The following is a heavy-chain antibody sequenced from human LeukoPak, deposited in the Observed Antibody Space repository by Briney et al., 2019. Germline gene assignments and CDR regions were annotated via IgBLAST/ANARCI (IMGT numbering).Heavy chain of an antibody. Sequence: PGGSLRLSCAVSGFTFFSIGMGWVRQAPGKGLEWVAAIGGGASDTKYTDSVEGRFTISRDLSKNTLLLLMNSLRAEDTAVYYCARVGADSSGYGYDAFDIWGQGTMVTVSS. CDR1: GFTFFSIG. D-gene: IGHD3-22*01. CDR2: IGGGASDT. V-gene: IGHV3-23*01. J-gene: IGHJ3*02. CDR3: ARVGADSSGYGYDAFDI.